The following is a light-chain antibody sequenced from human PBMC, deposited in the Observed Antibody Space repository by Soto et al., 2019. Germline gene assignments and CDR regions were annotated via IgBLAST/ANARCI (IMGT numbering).Light chain of an antibody. CDR3: QQYSNWPPWT. CDR2: GAS. CDR1: QDVDTN. V-gene: IGKV3-15*01. Sequence: VMTQSPVTLSVSPGERATLSCRASQDVDTNLAWYQQKPGQVPRLLVFGASTRATGIPARFSGSGSGTEFTLTISSLQSEDFAVYYCQQYSNWPPWTFGQGTKVEI. J-gene: IGKJ1*01.